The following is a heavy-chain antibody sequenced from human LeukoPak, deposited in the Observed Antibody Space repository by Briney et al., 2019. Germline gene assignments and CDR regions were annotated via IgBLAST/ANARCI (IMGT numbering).Heavy chain of an antibody. CDR3: AREVTVWLGDLHGDYFDY. Sequence: SETLSLTCTVPGGSISSYYWTWIRQPPGKGLEWIGSIYYSGSTNYNPSLKSRVTISVDTSNNQFSLRLTSVTAADTAVYYCAREVTVWLGDLHGDYFDYWGQGLLVTVSP. CDR2: IYYSGST. D-gene: IGHD3-10*01. V-gene: IGHV4-59*01. J-gene: IGHJ4*02. CDR1: GGSISSYY.